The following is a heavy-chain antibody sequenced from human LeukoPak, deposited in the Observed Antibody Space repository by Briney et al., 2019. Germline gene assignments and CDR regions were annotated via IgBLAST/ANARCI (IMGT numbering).Heavy chain of an antibody. CDR2: INPNSGGT. J-gene: IGHJ4*02. CDR3: ARDDNCSGGSCERVDY. D-gene: IGHD2-15*01. V-gene: IGHV1-2*06. CDR1: GYTFTGYY. Sequence: ASVKVSCTASGYTFTGYYMHWVRQAPGQGLEWMGRINPNSGGTNYAQKFQGRVTMTRDTSISTAYMELSRLRSDDTAVYYCARDDNCSGGSCERVDYWGQGTLVTVSS.